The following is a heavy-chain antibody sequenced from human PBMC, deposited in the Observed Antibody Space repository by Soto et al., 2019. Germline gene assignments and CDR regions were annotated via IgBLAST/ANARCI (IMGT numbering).Heavy chain of an antibody. J-gene: IGHJ3*01. D-gene: IGHD3-10*01. CDR3: ARRYGSAFDF. CDR2: IYYSGST. V-gene: IGHV4-59*01. CDR1: GGSISSYY. Sequence: LETLSLTCTVSGGSISSYYWSWIRQPPGKGLEWIGYIYYSGSTNYNPSLKSRVTISVDTSKNQFSLKLSSVTAADTAVYYCARRYGSAFDFWGQGTMVTVSS.